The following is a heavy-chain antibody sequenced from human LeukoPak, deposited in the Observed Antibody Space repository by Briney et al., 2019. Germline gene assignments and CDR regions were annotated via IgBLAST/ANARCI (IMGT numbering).Heavy chain of an antibody. CDR3: ARSPLWFGELLPPPFIDY. CDR1: GYTFTSYG. D-gene: IGHD3-10*01. Sequence: ASVKVSCKASGYTFTSYGISWVRQAPGQGLEWMGRISAYNGNTNYAQKLQGRVTMTTDTSTSTAYMELRSLRSDDTAVYYCARSPLWFGELLPPPFIDYWGQGTLVTVSS. CDR2: ISAYNGNT. V-gene: IGHV1-18*01. J-gene: IGHJ4*02.